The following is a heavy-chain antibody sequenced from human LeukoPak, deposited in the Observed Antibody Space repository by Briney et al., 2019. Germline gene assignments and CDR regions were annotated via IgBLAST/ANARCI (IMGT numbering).Heavy chain of an antibody. CDR2: IKQDGSEK. J-gene: IGHJ4*02. CDR3: ARVDVAGDFDY. D-gene: IGHD6-19*01. Sequence: GGSLRLSCAASGFTFSSYWMSWVRQAPGKGLEWVANIKQDGSEKYYVDSVKGRFTISRDNAKNSLYLQMNSLRAEDMAVYYCARVDVAGDFDYWGQGTLVTVSS. CDR1: GFTFSSYW. V-gene: IGHV3-7*01.